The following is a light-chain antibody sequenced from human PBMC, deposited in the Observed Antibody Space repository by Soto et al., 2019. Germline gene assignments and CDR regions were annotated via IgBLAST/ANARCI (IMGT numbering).Light chain of an antibody. CDR3: QQFHSYPRT. J-gene: IGKJ2*01. CDR1: QSISSA. CDR2: DSS. V-gene: IGKV1-13*02. Sequence: ALQLTQSPSFLSVSVGDRVTITCRASQSISSALSWYQQKPGKAPKLLIYDSSSLERVFPSRFSGSGSGTDFTLNIISLKPEDFATYDCQQFHSYPRTFGQGTQLEIK.